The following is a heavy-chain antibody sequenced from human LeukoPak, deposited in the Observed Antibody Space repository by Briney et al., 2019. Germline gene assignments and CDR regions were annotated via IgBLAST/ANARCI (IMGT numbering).Heavy chain of an antibody. CDR3: ARNWGAGTPRPLDY. J-gene: IGHJ4*02. CDR1: GGSFSGYY. Sequence: SETLSLTCAVYGGSFSGYYWSWIRQPPGKGLEWIGEINHSGSTNYNPSLKSRVTISVDTSKNQFSLKLSSVTAADTAVYYCARNWGAGTPRPLDYWGQGTLVTVSS. CDR2: INHSGST. D-gene: IGHD6-19*01. V-gene: IGHV4-34*01.